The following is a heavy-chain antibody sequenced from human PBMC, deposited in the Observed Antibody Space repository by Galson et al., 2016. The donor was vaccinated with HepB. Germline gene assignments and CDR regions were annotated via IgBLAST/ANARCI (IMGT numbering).Heavy chain of an antibody. Sequence: SLRLSCAASGLTFDEYAMHWVRQAPGKGLEWVSGISWNSARTGYADSVRGRFTISRDNAKNSLYLQMNSLRAEDTALYYCAKDAPKGAGVTLGYLDLWGRGTLVTVSS. CDR1: GLTFDEYA. J-gene: IGHJ2*01. CDR2: ISWNSART. D-gene: IGHD1-26*01. V-gene: IGHV3-9*01. CDR3: AKDAPKGAGVTLGYLDL.